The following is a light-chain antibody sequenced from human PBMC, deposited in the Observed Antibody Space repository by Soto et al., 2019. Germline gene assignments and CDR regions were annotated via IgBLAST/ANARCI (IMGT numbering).Light chain of an antibody. V-gene: IGKV1-17*01. Sequence: IQSNQSPSSLSASVGDRVTITYLASQGIRNDLGWYQQKPGKAPKLLSYDASSLQSGVPPRFSGSGSGTEFTLTIRSLQPDDIATYYCQQYSSYSAWTFGEGTKVDI. CDR1: QGIRND. CDR3: QQYSSYSAWT. J-gene: IGKJ1*01. CDR2: DAS.